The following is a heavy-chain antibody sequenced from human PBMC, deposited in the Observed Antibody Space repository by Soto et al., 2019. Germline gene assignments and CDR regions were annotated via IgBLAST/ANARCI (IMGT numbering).Heavy chain of an antibody. J-gene: IGHJ6*02. CDR1: GFTLSSYA. CDR2: ISGSGGST. CDR3: AKQGVLYDFWSGFSDV. D-gene: IGHD3-3*01. Sequence: LRLSCAASGFTLSSYAMSWVRQAPGKGLEWVSAISGSGGSTYYADSVKGRFTISRDNSKNTLYLQMNSLRAEDTAVYYCAKQGVLYDFWSGFSDVWGQGTTVTVSS. V-gene: IGHV3-23*01.